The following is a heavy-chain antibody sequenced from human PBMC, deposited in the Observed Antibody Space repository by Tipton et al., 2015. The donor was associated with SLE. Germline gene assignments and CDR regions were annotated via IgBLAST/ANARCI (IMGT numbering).Heavy chain of an antibody. D-gene: IGHD3-10*01. CDR3: ARVSPGGWFGELLSDY. V-gene: IGHV4-59*11. Sequence: TLSLTCTVSGGSISSHYWSWIRQPPGKGLEWIGYIYYSGSTNYNPSLKSRVTISVDTSKNQFSPKLSSVTAADTAVYYCARVSPGGWFGELLSDYWGQGTLVTVSS. J-gene: IGHJ4*02. CDR2: IYYSGST. CDR1: GGSISSHY.